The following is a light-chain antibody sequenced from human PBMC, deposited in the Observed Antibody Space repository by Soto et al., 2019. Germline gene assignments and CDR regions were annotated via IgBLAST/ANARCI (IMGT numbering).Light chain of an antibody. V-gene: IGLV2-14*01. J-gene: IGLJ3*02. CDR3: SSYTTSYTQV. Sequence: QSALTQPASVSGSPGQSITISCTGSSSDVGGYNYVSWYQHHPGKVPKLIIYEVSNRPSGVSNRFSGSKSGNTASLRISGLQAEDEADYYCSSYTTSYTQVFGGGTKLTVL. CDR2: EVS. CDR1: SSDVGGYNY.